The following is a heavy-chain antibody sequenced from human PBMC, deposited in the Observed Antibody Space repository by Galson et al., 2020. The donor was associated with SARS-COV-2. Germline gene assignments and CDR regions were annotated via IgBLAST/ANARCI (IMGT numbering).Heavy chain of an antibody. D-gene: IGHD3-22*01. CDR3: ARELRATNFYDSSDSYSGLDY. CDR1: GYTFTNYY. V-gene: IGHV1-46*01. CDR2: INPNDGGT. Sequence: ASVKVSCKSSGYTFTNYYIHWVRRAPGQGLEWMGIINPNDGGTAYAQKLQGRVIMTRDKSTSTVYMELSGLRSDDTAMYFCARELRATNFYDSSDSYSGLDYWGQGTLLTVSS. J-gene: IGHJ4*02.